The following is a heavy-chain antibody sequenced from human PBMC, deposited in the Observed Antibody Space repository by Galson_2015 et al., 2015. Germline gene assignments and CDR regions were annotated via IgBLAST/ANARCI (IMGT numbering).Heavy chain of an antibody. Sequence: SETLSLTCPVSGRSLSSSSYYWGWIREHAGKGLEWFGSIYYRGSPYYTPSLKSRVTISVHPSKNQFSLKLSSVTAADTAVYYCARAVPTWGYRYGYEDFDYWGQGTLVTVSS. CDR2: IYYRGSP. D-gene: IGHD5-18*01. CDR1: GRSLSSSSYY. V-gene: IGHV4-39*07. CDR3: ARAVPTWGYRYGYEDFDY. J-gene: IGHJ4*02.